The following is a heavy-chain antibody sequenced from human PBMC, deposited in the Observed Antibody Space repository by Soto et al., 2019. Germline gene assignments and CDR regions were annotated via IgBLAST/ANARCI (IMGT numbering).Heavy chain of an antibody. V-gene: IGHV3-30-3*01. CDR2: ISYDGSNK. CDR1: GFTFSSYA. D-gene: IGHD2-15*01. J-gene: IGHJ4*02. Sequence: GGSLRLSCAASGFTFSSYAMHWVRQAPGKGLEWVAVISYDGSNKYYADSVKGRFTISRDNSKNTLYLQMNSLRAEDTAVYYCARAEDCSGGSCSLVFYWGQGT. CDR3: ARAEDCSGGSCSLVFY.